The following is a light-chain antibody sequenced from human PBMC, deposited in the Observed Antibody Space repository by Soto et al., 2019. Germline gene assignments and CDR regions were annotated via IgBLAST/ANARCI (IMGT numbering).Light chain of an antibody. CDR3: QQYGRSPGT. J-gene: IGKJ1*01. V-gene: IGKV3-20*01. CDR1: QTVTSNY. CDR2: GAS. Sequence: EIVLTQSPGTLSLSPGERATLSCRASQTVTSNYLAWYQQKPGQAPRLLIFGASIRDTGLPDRFSGSGSGTDFTLTISRLEPEDSAVYYCQQYGRSPGTFGQGTKVEIK.